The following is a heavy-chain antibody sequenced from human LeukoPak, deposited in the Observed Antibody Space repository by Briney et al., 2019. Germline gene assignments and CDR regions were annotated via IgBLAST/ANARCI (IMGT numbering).Heavy chain of an antibody. CDR2: IYTSGST. CDR1: GGPISSGSYY. Sequence: SETLSLTCTVSGGPISSGSYYWNWIWQPAGEGLEWIGRIYTSGSTNYNPSLKSRVTISVDTSKNQFSLKLSSVTAADTAVYYCARFWSGAYDAFDIWGQGTMVTVSS. J-gene: IGHJ3*02. D-gene: IGHD3-3*01. V-gene: IGHV4-61*02. CDR3: ARFWSGAYDAFDI.